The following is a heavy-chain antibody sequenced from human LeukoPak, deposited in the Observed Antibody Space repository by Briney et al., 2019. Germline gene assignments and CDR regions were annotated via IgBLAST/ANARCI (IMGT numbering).Heavy chain of an antibody. Sequence: SETLSLTCTVSGGSISSSSYYWGWIRQPPGKGLEWIGSIYYSGSTYYNPSLKSRVTISVDTSKNQFYRQLSSVTAADTAVYYCARHVVAVGFDYWSQGTLVIVAS. CDR3: ARHVVAVGFDY. CDR1: GGSISSSSYY. D-gene: IGHD3-22*01. CDR2: IYYSGST. J-gene: IGHJ4*02. V-gene: IGHV4-39*01.